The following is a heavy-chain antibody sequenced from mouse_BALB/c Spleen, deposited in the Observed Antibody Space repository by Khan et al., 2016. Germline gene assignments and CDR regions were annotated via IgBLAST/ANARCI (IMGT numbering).Heavy chain of an antibody. J-gene: IGHJ4*01. CDR1: GFTFSSYG. CDR3: AICYSSVDY. D-gene: IGHD1-3*01. V-gene: IGHV5-6*01. CDR2: ISSGGSYP. Sequence: EVELVEFGGDLVKPGGSLKLPCAASGFTFSSYGMSWVRQTPDKRLEWVATISSGGSYPYYPDSVKGRFTNSRDNAKNTLYLQMNSLKSEDTAVYYCAICYSSVDYWGQGTSVTVSS.